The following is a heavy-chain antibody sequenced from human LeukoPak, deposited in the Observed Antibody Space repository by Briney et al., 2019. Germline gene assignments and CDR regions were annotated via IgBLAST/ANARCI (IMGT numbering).Heavy chain of an antibody. V-gene: IGHV6-1*01. J-gene: IGHJ1*01. Sequence: PSQTLSLTCAISGDSVSSNSVTWNWIRQSPSRGLEWLGRTYYRSTWYNDYAVSVRGRITVNPDTSKNQFSLQLNSVTPEDTAVYYCARGPSYFQHWGQGTLVTVSS. CDR2: TYYRSTWYN. CDR1: GDSVSSNSVT. CDR3: ARGPSYFQH.